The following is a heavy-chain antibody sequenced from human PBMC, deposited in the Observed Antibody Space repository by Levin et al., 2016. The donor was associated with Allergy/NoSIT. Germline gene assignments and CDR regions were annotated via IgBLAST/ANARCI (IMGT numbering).Heavy chain of an antibody. Sequence: SETLSLTCTVSGGSISSSSYYWGWIRQPPGKGLEWIGEINHSGSTNYNPSLKSRVTISVDTSKNQFPLKLSSVTAADTAVYYCARDNRHGSGYDYYYYYGMDVWGQGTTVTVSS. CDR2: INHSGST. J-gene: IGHJ6*02. D-gene: IGHD3-3*01. V-gene: IGHV4-39*06. CDR3: ARDNRHGSGYDYYYYYGMDV. CDR1: GGSISSSSYY.